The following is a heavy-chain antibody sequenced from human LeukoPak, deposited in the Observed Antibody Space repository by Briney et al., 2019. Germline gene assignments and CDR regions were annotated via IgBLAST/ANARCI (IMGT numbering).Heavy chain of an antibody. V-gene: IGHV3-49*04. CDR1: GFTFGDYA. Sequence: GGSLRLSCTASGFTFGDYAKSWVRQAPGKGLEWVGFIRSKAYGGTTEYAASVKGRFTISRDDSKSIAYLQMNSLKTEDTAVYYCTRVRYYYDSSGYSYYFDYWGQGTLVTVSS. CDR3: TRVRYYYDSSGYSYYFDY. CDR2: IRSKAYGGTT. J-gene: IGHJ4*02. D-gene: IGHD3-22*01.